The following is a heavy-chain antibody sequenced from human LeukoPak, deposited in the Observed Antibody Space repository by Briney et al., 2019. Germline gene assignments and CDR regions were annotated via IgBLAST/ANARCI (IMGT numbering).Heavy chain of an antibody. V-gene: IGHV3-23*01. J-gene: IGHJ3*02. D-gene: IGHD1-26*01. CDR3: ARDDSGSYAGAFDI. Sequence: GGSLRLSCAASGFTFSSYGMSWVRQAPGKGLEWVSAISGSGGSTYYADSVKGRFTISRDNAKNSLYLQMNSLRAEDTAVYYCARDDSGSYAGAFDIWGQGTMVTVSS. CDR1: GFTFSSYG. CDR2: ISGSGGST.